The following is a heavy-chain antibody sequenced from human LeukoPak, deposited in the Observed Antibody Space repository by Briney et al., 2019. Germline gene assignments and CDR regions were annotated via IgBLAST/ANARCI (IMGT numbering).Heavy chain of an antibody. CDR2: LSSSSTYI. CDR1: GFTFSTY. CDR3: VREISEPNPRGGFDI. Sequence: GGSLRLSCAASGFTFSTYMNWVRQAPGKGLGWVSFLSSSSTYIYYADSMKGRVTISRNNAKNSLYLQMNSLGADDTAIYYCVREISEPNPRGGFDIWGQGTMVTVSS. V-gene: IGHV3-21*01. D-gene: IGHD1-14*01. J-gene: IGHJ3*02.